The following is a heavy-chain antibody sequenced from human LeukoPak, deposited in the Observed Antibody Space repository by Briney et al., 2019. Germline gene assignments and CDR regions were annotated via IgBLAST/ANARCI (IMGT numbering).Heavy chain of an antibody. D-gene: IGHD3-22*01. J-gene: IGHJ4*02. CDR2: ISYDGSNK. V-gene: IGHV3-30*18. CDR1: GFTFSSYG. CDR3: AKDVVVVIRHNFDY. Sequence: PGGSLRLSCAASGFTFSSYGMHWVRQAPGKGLEWVAVISYDGSNKHYADSVKGRFTISRDNSKNTLYLQMNSLRAEDTAVYYCAKDVVVVIRHNFDYWGQGTLVTVSS.